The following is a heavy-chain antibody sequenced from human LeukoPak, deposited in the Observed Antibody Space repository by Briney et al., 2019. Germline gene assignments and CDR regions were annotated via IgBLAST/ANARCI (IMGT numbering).Heavy chain of an antibody. CDR1: GFTFARSA. Sequence: SVKVFCKASGFTFARSAVQWVRQARGQRPEWIGWIVIANGNTNYAQKFQERLTITRDMSTSTAYMELSSLRSEDTAVYYCAAEDDFLTGYYDFDYWGQGTVVTVSS. D-gene: IGHD3-9*01. CDR2: IVIANGNT. J-gene: IGHJ4*02. V-gene: IGHV1-58*01. CDR3: AAEDDFLTGYYDFDY.